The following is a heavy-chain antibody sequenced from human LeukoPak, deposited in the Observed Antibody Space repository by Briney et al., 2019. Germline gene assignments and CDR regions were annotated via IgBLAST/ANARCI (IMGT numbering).Heavy chain of an antibody. J-gene: IGHJ4*02. Sequence: GGSLRLSCAASGFTFSSYWMTWVRQAPGKGLEWVANIKEDGSKEYYVDSVKGRFTISRDNAKTSLYLQMNSLRADDTAVYYCARWNWFPDYWGQGTLVTVSS. V-gene: IGHV3-7*01. CDR3: ARWNWFPDY. CDR2: IKEDGSKE. CDR1: GFTFSSYW. D-gene: IGHD1-7*01.